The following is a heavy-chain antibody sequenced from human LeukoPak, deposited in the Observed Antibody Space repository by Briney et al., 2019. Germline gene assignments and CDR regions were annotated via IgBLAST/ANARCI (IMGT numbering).Heavy chain of an antibody. CDR1: GFTFDDYG. D-gene: IGHD3-22*01. Sequence: GGSLRLSCAASGFTFDDYGMSWVRQAPGKGLEWVSGINWNGGRTGYGDSVKGRLTISRDNAKNSLYLQMDSLRAEDTALYYCAREADSSGYYDFWGQGTLVTVSS. V-gene: IGHV3-20*04. CDR3: AREADSSGYYDF. CDR2: INWNGGRT. J-gene: IGHJ4*02.